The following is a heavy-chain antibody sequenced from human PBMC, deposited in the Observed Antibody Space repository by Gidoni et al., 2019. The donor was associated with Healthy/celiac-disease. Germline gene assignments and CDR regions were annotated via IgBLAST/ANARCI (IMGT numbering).Heavy chain of an antibody. CDR2: IFSNDEK. Sequence: HVTFTESCPVLFQPTETLTLTCTFSWFSLSHARIGVSWIRQPPGKALEWLAHIFSNDEKSYSTSLKSRLTISKDTSKSQVVLTRTNMDPVDTATYYCARTKTYSSSWHHEGYFDLWGRGTLVTVSA. V-gene: IGHV2-26*01. CDR3: ARTKTYSSSWHHEGYFDL. CDR1: WFSLSHARIG. D-gene: IGHD6-13*01. J-gene: IGHJ2*01.